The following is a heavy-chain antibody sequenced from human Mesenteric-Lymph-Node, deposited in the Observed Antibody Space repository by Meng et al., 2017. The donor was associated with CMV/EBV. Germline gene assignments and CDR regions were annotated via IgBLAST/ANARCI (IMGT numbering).Heavy chain of an antibody. CDR2: MNPNSGNT. CDR1: GYTFTSYD. V-gene: IGHV1-8*03. CDR3: AREGSGVGYYYYYGMDV. Sequence: ASVKVSCKASGYTFTSYDINWVRQATGQGLEWIGWMNPNSGNTGYAQKFQGRVTITRNTSISTAYMELSSLRSEDTAVYYCAREGSGVGYYYYYGMDVWGQGTTVTVSS. D-gene: IGHD3-3*01. J-gene: IGHJ6*02.